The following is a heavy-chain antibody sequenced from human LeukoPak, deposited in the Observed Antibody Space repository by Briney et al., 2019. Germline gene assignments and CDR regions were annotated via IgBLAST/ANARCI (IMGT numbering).Heavy chain of an antibody. CDR3: AKDLTYYYDSTGYYFDY. D-gene: IGHD3-22*01. CDR1: GFTFSSYA. J-gene: IGHJ4*02. Sequence: GSLRLSCAAPGFTFSSYAMSWVRQAPGKGLELVSGISGSGGTTYYADSVKGRFTISRDNSKNTLYLQLNSLRAEDTAIYYCAKDLTYYYDSTGYYFDYWGQGTLVTVSS. CDR2: ISGSGGTT. V-gene: IGHV3-23*01.